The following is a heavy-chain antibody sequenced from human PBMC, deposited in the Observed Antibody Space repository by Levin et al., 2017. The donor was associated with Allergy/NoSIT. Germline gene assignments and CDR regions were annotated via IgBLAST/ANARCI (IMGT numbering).Heavy chain of an antibody. CDR3: TRRPAGRAITHVDY. D-gene: IGHD3-10*01. V-gene: IGHV5-51*01. CDR2: IYPGDSHT. J-gene: IGHJ4*02. CDR1: GYNFIAYW. Sequence: GGSLRLSCTVSGYNFIAYWIGWVRQMPGKGLEYMGLIYPGDSHTRYSPSFQGQVTISADKSISTAYLQWSSLKASDTAMYFCTRRPAGRAITHVDYWGQGTLVTVSS.